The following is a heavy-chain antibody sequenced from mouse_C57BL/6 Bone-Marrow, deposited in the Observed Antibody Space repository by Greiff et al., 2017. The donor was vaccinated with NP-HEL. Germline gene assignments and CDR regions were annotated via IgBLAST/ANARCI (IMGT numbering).Heavy chain of an antibody. CDR3: LLRVYSNYRYFDY. V-gene: IGHV1-47*01. Sequence: QVQLKQSGAELVKPGASVKVSCKASGYTFTTYPIEWMKQNHGKSLEWIGNFHPYNDDTKYNEKFKGKATLTVEKSSSTVYLELSRLTSDDSAVYYPLLRVYSNYRYFDYWGQGTTLTVSS. CDR2: FHPYNDDT. D-gene: IGHD2-5*01. J-gene: IGHJ2*01. CDR1: GYTFTTYP.